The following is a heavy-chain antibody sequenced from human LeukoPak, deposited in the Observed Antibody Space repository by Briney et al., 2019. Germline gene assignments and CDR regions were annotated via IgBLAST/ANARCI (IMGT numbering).Heavy chain of an antibody. CDR1: GFTFSSYA. Sequence: PGGSLRLSCAASGFTFSSYAMSWVRQAPGKGLEWVSAISGTAGSTYYADSVKGRFTISRDNSKNTLYLQMNSLRAEDTAVYYCAKDEQSEPIYYFDYWGQGTLVTVSS. CDR2: ISGTAGST. V-gene: IGHV3-23*01. CDR3: AKDEQSEPIYYFDY. J-gene: IGHJ4*02. D-gene: IGHD1-14*01.